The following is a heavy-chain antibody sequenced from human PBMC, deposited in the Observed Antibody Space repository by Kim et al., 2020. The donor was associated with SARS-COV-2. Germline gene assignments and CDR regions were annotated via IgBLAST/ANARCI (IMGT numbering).Heavy chain of an antibody. J-gene: IGHJ5*02. CDR3: ARDKPGGIWNWFDP. CDR1: GFTFNTFS. Sequence: GGSLRLSCVASGFTFNTFSMNWVRQAPGKGLEWVSSISSSGSKIYYADSVKGRFTISRDNAENSLYLQMNSLRAGDTATYFCARDKPGGIWNWFDPWGQGTLVIVSS. CDR2: ISSSGSKI. D-gene: IGHD3-16*01. V-gene: IGHV3-21*01.